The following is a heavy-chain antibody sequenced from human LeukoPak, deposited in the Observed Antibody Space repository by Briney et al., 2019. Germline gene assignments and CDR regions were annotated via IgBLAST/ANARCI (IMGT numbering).Heavy chain of an antibody. V-gene: IGHV4-30-2*01. CDR3: ARGHDLSSWEPFDL. CDR1: GGSISSGGYY. J-gene: IGHJ2*01. CDR2: IYHSGST. D-gene: IGHD6-13*01. Sequence: PSETLSLTCTVSGGSISSGGYYWSWIRQPPGKGLEWIGYIYHSGSTYYNPSLKSRVTISVDRSKNQFSLKLSSVTAADTAVYYCARGHDLSSWEPFDLWGRGTLVTVSS.